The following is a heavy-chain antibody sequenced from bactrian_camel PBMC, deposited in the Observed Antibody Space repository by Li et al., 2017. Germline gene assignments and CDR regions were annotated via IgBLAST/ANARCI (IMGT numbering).Heavy chain of an antibody. J-gene: IGHJ4*01. CDR1: GITFGSYD. D-gene: IGHD4*01. CDR3: ASLSAVDSTSMKSH. Sequence: DVQLVESGGGLVQPGGSLRLSCAASGITFGSYDMSWVRQAPGRGLEWVSIINRGGDMTQYSDSVKDRFTISRDNAKNALYLQMNSLKYEDTAVYYCASLSAVDSTSMKSHWGQGTQVTVS. V-gene: IGHV3S40*01. CDR2: INRGGDMT.